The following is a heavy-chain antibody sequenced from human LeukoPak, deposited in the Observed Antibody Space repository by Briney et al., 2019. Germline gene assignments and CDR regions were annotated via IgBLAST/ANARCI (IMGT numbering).Heavy chain of an antibody. CDR2: ISWDGGST. V-gene: IGHV3-43*01. CDR3: AKDKEPGEGYFDY. D-gene: IGHD7-27*01. Sequence: GGSLRLSCAASGFTFDDYTMHWVRQAPGKGLEWVSLISWDGGSTYYADSVKGRFTISRDNSKNSLYLQMNSLRTEDTALYYCAKDKEPGEGYFDYWGQGTLVTVSS. CDR1: GFTFDDYT. J-gene: IGHJ4*02.